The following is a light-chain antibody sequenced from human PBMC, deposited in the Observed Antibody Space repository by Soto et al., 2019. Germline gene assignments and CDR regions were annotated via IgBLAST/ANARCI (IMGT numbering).Light chain of an antibody. CDR1: QSLVYSDGNTY. J-gene: IGKJ2*01. CDR2: KVS. V-gene: IGKV2-24*01. CDR3: MQLSHVPFT. Sequence: DVVLTQSPLSSPVTLGQPASISCRSSQSLVYSDGNTYLSWLHPRPGQPPRLLIYKVSNRLSGVPDRLSGSGTGTDFTLKISRVEAEDVGVYYCMQLSHVPFTFGQGTKLEMK.